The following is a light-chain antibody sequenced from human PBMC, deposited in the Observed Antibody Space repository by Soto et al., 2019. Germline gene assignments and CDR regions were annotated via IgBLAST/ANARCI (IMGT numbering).Light chain of an antibody. CDR1: SSNVGAGYD. V-gene: IGLV1-40*01. CDR3: QSYDNSLSGWV. CDR2: GNS. Sequence: QSVLTQPPSVSGAPGQRVSISSTGSSSNVGAGYDVHWYQQLPGTAPKLLIYGNSNRPSGVPDRFSGSKSGTSASLAITGLQAEDEADYYCQSYDNSLSGWVFGGGTKLTVL. J-gene: IGLJ3*02.